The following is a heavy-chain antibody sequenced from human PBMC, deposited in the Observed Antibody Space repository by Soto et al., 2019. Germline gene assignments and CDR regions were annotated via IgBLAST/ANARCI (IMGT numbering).Heavy chain of an antibody. CDR2: IIPIFGTA. J-gene: IGHJ5*02. D-gene: IGHD6-6*01. Sequence: WTSVKVSFKASGGTFSSCSMSWGRQAPGQGLEWMGGIIPIFGTANYAQKFQGRVTITADESTSTAYMELSSLRSEDTAVYYCARWSIAARRGWFDPWGQGTLVTVSS. CDR3: ARWSIAARRGWFDP. CDR1: GGTFSSCS. V-gene: IGHV1-69*01.